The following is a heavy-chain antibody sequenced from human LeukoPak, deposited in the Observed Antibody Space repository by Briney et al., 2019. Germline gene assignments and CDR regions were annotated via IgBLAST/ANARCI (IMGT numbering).Heavy chain of an antibody. CDR3: ARPRMVRGDPWV. V-gene: IGHV1-69*13. CDR2: IIPIFGTA. D-gene: IGHD3-10*01. Sequence: SVKVSCKASGGTFSSYAISWVRQAPGQGLEWMGGIIPIFGTANYAQKFQGRVTITADESTSTAYMKLSSLRSEDTAVYYCARPRMVRGDPWVWGQGTLVTVSS. J-gene: IGHJ4*02. CDR1: GGTFSSYA.